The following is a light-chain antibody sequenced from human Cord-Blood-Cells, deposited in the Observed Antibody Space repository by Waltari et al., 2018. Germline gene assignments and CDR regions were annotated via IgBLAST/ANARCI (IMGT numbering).Light chain of an antibody. CDR2: DAS. CDR1: QSVSSY. Sequence: EIVLTQSPATLSLSPGERATLSCRASQSVSSYLAWYQQKPGQCPRLHIYDASNRATGIPARFSGSGSGTDFTLTISSLEPEDFAVYYCQQRSNWLTFGGGTKVEIK. J-gene: IGKJ4*01. CDR3: QQRSNWLT. V-gene: IGKV3-11*01.